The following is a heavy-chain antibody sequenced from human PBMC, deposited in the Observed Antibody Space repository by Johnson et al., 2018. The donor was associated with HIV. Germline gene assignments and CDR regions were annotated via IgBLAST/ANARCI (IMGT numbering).Heavy chain of an antibody. CDR1: GFTFSSYG. D-gene: IGHD5-18*01. CDR2: ISGSGGST. J-gene: IGHJ3*02. CDR3: ARDLDTAMVTCAFDI. Sequence: QVQLVESGGGLVQPGGSLRLSCAASGFTFSSYGMHWVRQAPGKGLEWVSAISGSGGSTYYADSVKGRFTISSDNSKNTLYLQMNSLRAEDTAVYYCARDLDTAMVTCAFDIWGQGTMVTVSS. V-gene: IGHV3-NL1*01.